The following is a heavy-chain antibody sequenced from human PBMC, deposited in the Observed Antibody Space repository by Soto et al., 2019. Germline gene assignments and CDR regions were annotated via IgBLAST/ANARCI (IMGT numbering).Heavy chain of an antibody. CDR3: EEGIRATVPVSAFLLNRSSDL. J-gene: IGHJ2*01. CDR2: ISYDGSNK. Sequence: PGKRLEWVAVISYDGSNKYYADSVKGRFTISRDNAKNSLYLQMNSLRAEDIFFFQAEEGIRATVPVSAFLLNRSSDL. D-gene: IGHD1-26*01. V-gene: IGHV3-33*05.